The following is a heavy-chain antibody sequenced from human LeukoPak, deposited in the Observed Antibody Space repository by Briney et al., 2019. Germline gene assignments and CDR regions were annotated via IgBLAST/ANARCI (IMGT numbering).Heavy chain of an antibody. CDR1: GDSVSSNSAA. Sequence: SQTLSLTCAISGDSVSSNSAAWNWIRQSPSRGLEWLGRTYYRSKWYNDYAVSVKSRITINPDTSKNQFSLQLTSVTPEDTAVYYCARGGYYDSSGNFDYWGQGNLVTVSS. D-gene: IGHD3-22*01. CDR2: TYYRSKWYN. CDR3: ARGGYYDSSGNFDY. J-gene: IGHJ4*02. V-gene: IGHV6-1*01.